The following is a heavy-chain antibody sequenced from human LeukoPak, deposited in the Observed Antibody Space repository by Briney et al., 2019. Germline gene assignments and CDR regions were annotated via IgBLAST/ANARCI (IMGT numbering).Heavy chain of an antibody. D-gene: IGHD6-13*01. CDR2: IIPIFGTA. CDR3: ARDTYSSSGEYYFDY. J-gene: IGHJ4*02. CDR1: GCTFSIYA. Sequence: SSVKVSCKASGCTFSIYAISWVRQAPGQGLEWMGVIIPIFGTANHAQKFQGRVTITADESTSTAYMELSSLRSEDTAVYYCARDTYSSSGEYYFDYWGQGTLVTVSS. V-gene: IGHV1-69*13.